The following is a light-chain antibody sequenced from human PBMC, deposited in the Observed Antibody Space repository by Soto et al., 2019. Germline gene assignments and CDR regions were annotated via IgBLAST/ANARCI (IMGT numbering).Light chain of an antibody. CDR3: LQEYNYTHT. Sequence: AIQMTHSPSSLSASVRDRVTITGPASQGIRNDLCWYQKTAGKHPKVLIYGASTLPSGAPSRFSGSASGTDSHLTISRLQAEDCATYEGLQEYNYTHTFGQGTKLDI. CDR1: QGIRND. V-gene: IGKV1-6*01. J-gene: IGKJ2*01. CDR2: GAS.